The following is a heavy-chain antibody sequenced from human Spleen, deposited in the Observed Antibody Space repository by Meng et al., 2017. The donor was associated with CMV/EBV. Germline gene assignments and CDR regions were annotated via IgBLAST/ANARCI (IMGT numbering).Heavy chain of an antibody. CDR2: ISYDGSNI. CDR3: TRLDY. CDR1: GFSFSSYG. J-gene: IGHJ4*02. V-gene: IGHV3-30*03. Sequence: GGSLRLSCAASGFSFSSYGMNWVRQAPGKGLEWVAVISYDGSNIHYGDSVRGRFTISRDNSKNTLYLQMNSLRTEDTAVYYCTRLDYWGQGTLVTVSS.